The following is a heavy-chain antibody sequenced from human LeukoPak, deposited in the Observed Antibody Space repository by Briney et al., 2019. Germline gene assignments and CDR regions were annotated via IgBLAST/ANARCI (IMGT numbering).Heavy chain of an antibody. CDR3: AKDRNAPSQWEQPPYYFYGMDV. V-gene: IGHV3-30*18. CDR1: GVTFSIYG. D-gene: IGHD1-26*01. Sequence: GGSLRLSCVASGVTFSIYGMHWVRQAPGKGPEWVAVASYDGSNKYYADSVKGRFTISRDNSKNTLYLQMNSLRAEDTAVYYCAKDRNAPSQWEQPPYYFYGMDVWGQGTTVTVSS. CDR2: ASYDGSNK. J-gene: IGHJ6*02.